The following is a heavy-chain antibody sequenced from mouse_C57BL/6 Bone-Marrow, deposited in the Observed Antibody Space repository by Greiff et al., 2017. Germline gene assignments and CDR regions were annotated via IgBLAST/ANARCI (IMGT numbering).Heavy chain of an antibody. V-gene: IGHV7-3*01. D-gene: IGHD1-1*01. Sequence: EVQLVESGGGLVQPGGSLSLSCAASGFTFTDYYMSWVRQPPGKALEWLGFIRNKANGYTTEYSASVKGRFTISRDNYQSILYLQMNALRAEDSATYYCARYDGSSDFDYWGQGTTLTVSS. CDR1: GFTFTDYY. J-gene: IGHJ2*01. CDR2: IRNKANGYTT. CDR3: ARYDGSSDFDY.